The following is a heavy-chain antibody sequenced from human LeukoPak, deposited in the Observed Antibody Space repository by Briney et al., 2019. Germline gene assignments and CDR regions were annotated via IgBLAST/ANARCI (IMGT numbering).Heavy chain of an antibody. V-gene: IGHV3-21*01. D-gene: IGHD3-10*01. CDR3: ARTMVRGVIPFYYYGMDV. CDR1: GFTFSSYS. CDR2: ISSSSSYI. J-gene: IGHJ6*02. Sequence: PGGSLRLSCAASGFTFSSYSMNWVRQAPGKGLEWVSSISSSSSYIYYADSVKGRFTISRDNAKNSLYLQMNSLRAEDTAVYYCARTMVRGVIPFYYYGMDVWGQGTTVTVSS.